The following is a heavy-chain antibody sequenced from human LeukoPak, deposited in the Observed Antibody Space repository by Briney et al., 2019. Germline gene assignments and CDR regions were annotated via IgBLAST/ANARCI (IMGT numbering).Heavy chain of an antibody. CDR1: GGSFSGYY. J-gene: IGHJ4*02. CDR3: ARDKNYYDSSGRRKVTDY. CDR2: ISSSGNTI. D-gene: IGHD3-22*01. V-gene: IGHV3-11*04. Sequence: LSLTCAVYGGSFSGYYWSWIRQPPGKGLEWVSYISSSGNTIYYADSVKGRFTISRDNAKNSLYLQMNSLRAEDTAIYYCARDKNYYDSSGRRKVTDYWGQGTLVTVSS.